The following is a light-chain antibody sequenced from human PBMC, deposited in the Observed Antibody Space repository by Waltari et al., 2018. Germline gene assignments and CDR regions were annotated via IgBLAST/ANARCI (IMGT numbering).Light chain of an antibody. CDR1: QSVGSNY. CDR3: QHYGTSRT. CDR2: EAS. V-gene: IGKV3-20*01. Sequence: EIVLTQSPGTLSLSPGERGTLSCRASQSVGSNYVAWYQQKPSQAPRLLIYEASSRASGIPDRFSGDGSGTDFTLTISRLEPEDFAVYYCQHYGTSRTFGQGTKLEIK. J-gene: IGKJ2*01.